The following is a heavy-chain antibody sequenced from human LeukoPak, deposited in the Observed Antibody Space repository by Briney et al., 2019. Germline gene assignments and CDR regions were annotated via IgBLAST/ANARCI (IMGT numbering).Heavy chain of an antibody. J-gene: IGHJ3*02. V-gene: IGHV3-30*04. Sequence: GGTLRLSCAASGFTFSSYAMRWVRQAPGKGLEWVAVISYDGSNKYYADSVKGRFTISRDNSKNTLYLQMNSLRAADTAVYYCAREIPPYAFDIWGQGTMVTVSS. CDR1: GFTFSSYA. CDR3: AREIPPYAFDI. CDR2: ISYDGSNK. D-gene: IGHD2-2*02.